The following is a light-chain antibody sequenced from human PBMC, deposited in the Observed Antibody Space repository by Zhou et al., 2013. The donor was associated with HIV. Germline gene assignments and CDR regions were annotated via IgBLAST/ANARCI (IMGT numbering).Light chain of an antibody. CDR1: QSVSSW. CDR2: KAS. V-gene: IGKV1-5*03. Sequence: DIQMTQSPSTLSASVGDRVTITCRASQSVSSWLAWYQQKPGKAPKLLIYKASSLHSGVPSRFSGSGSGTEFTLTISSLQPDDFATYYCQQYNSYSYTFGQGTKLEIK. J-gene: IGKJ2*01. CDR3: QQYNSYSYT.